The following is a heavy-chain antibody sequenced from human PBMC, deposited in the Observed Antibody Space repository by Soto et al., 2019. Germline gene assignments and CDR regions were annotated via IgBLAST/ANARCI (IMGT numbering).Heavy chain of an antibody. V-gene: IGHV3-7*01. CDR2: IKQDGGET. CDR3: AKYSFSHFDY. Sequence: GGSLRLSCVASGFTFGNFWMLWARQAPGKGLEWVANIKQDGGETNYVDSVKGRFTISRDNARSSLYLQMNDLRAEDTAVYYCAKYSFSHFDYWGQGVLVTVSS. CDR1: GFTFGNFW. J-gene: IGHJ4*02. D-gene: IGHD5-12*01.